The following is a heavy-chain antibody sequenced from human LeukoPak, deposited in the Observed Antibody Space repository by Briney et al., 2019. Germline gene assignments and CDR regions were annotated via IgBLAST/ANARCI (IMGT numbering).Heavy chain of an antibody. CDR1: GASISSYY. D-gene: IGHD3-10*01. V-gene: IGHV4-59*08. CDR2: IYSSGST. CDR3: ARHSGLLYFDY. J-gene: IGHJ4*02. Sequence: SETLSLTCTVSGASISSYYWSWIRQPPGKGLEWIAFIYSSGSTNYNPSLKSRVTISVDTSKNQFSLRLSAVAAADTAVYYCARHSGLLYFDYWGQGNLVTVSS.